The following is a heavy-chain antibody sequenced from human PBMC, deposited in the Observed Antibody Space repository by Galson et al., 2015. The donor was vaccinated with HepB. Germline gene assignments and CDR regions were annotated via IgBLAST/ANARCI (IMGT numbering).Heavy chain of an antibody. CDR1: GFTFSDYS. CDR3: ARGGESFDY. Sequence: SLRLSCAASGFTFSDYSMNWVRQAPRKGLEWVSSISSSSYYIHYADSMKGRFTISRDNAKNSMYLQMNSLRAEDTAVYYCARGGESFDYWGQGTLVTVSS. D-gene: IGHD3-16*01. CDR2: ISSSSYYI. J-gene: IGHJ4*02. V-gene: IGHV3-21*01.